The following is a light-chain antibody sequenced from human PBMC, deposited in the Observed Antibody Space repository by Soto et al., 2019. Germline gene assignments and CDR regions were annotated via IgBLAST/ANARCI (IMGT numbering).Light chain of an antibody. CDR3: LQYGSHAT. CDR1: QSVSSSY. J-gene: IGKJ1*01. Sequence: EIVLTQSPGTLSLSPGERATLSCRASQSVSSSYLAWYQQKPGQAPRLLIYGASSRATGIPDRFSGSGSGTDFTLTISRLEPEDFAVYYCLQYGSHATFVPGTKV. V-gene: IGKV3-20*01. CDR2: GAS.